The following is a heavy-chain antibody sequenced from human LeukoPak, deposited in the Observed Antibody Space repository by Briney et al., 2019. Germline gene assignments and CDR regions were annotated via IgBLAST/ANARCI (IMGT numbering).Heavy chain of an antibody. V-gene: IGHV4-59*08. J-gene: IGHJ3*02. CDR2: IYYSGST. D-gene: IGHD2-2*01. Sequence: PSETLSLTCTVSGGSFTISSYYWSWIRQPPGKGLEWVVYIYYSGSTNYNPSLKSRVTISVDTSKNQFSLKLSSVTAADTAVYYCARQQFDCSSTSCYGGAFDIWGQGTMVSVSS. CDR3: ARQQFDCSSTSCYGGAFDI. CDR1: GGSFTISSYY.